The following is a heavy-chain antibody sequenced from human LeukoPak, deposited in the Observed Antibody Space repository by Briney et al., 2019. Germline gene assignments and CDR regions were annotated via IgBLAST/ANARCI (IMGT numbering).Heavy chain of an antibody. D-gene: IGHD2-15*01. V-gene: IGHV4-59*01. CDR3: ARESCRGGSCYSFDY. Sequence: SETLSLTCTVSGGSISSYYWSWIRQPPGKGLEWIGYIYYSGSTNYNPSLKSRVTISVDTSKKQFSLKLSSVTAADTAVYYCARESCRGGSCYSFDYWGQGTLVTVSS. CDR1: GGSISSYY. CDR2: IYYSGST. J-gene: IGHJ4*02.